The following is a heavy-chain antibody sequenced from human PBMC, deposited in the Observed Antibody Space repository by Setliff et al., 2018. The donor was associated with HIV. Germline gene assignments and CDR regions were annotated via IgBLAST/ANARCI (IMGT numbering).Heavy chain of an antibody. CDR1: GDTFNFYG. Sequence: SVKVSCKASGDTFNFYGLNWVRQAPGQGLEWMGKIIPKSDTRDYAQKLRGRVTMTADKPSNTVYMELTSLTSEDTAVYYCARVNGYYDFWSGPAGYFQPWGQGTLVTV. CDR3: ARVNGYYDFWSGPAGYFQP. CDR2: IIPKSDTR. D-gene: IGHD3-3*01. V-gene: IGHV1-69*06. J-gene: IGHJ1*01.